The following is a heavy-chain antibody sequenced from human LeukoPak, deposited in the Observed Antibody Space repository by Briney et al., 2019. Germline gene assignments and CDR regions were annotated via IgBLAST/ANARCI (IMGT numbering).Heavy chain of an antibody. D-gene: IGHD1-26*01. CDR2: IKTNTGNP. Sequence: ASVKVSCKASGYTFTKYAVNWVRQAPGQGLEWMGWIKTNTGNPTYAQGFTGRFVFSLDTSVTTAYLQISSLKDEDTAVYYCARGGPLAYSGSKPGAFDIWGQGTMVTVSS. J-gene: IGHJ3*02. CDR3: ARGGPLAYSGSKPGAFDI. CDR1: GYTFTKYA. V-gene: IGHV7-4-1*02.